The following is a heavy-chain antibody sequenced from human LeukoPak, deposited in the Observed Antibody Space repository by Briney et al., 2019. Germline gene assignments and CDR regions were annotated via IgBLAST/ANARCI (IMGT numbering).Heavy chain of an antibody. D-gene: IGHD2-8*02. Sequence: GGSLRLSCAASGFTFSSYAMSWVRQAPGKGLEWVSAISDSGGSTYYADSVKGRFTISRDNSKNTLYLQMNSLRAEDTAVYYCAKARMLGYCTGGVCYISDYWGQGTLVTVSS. J-gene: IGHJ4*02. CDR1: GFTFSSYA. V-gene: IGHV3-23*01. CDR3: AKARMLGYCTGGVCYISDY. CDR2: ISDSGGST.